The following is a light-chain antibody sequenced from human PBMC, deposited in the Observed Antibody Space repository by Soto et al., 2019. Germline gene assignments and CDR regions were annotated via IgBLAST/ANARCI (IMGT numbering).Light chain of an antibody. CDR1: SGSIASNS. CDR2: EDN. Sequence: NFMLTQPHSVSESPGKTVTISCTRSSGSIASNSVQWYQQRPGRAPTTVIYEDNKRPPGVPDRFSGSTDGSANSAALAISGLQTEDEAAFSCQFYDTSTVVFGGGTKLTVL. CDR3: QFYDTSTVV. J-gene: IGLJ2*01. V-gene: IGLV6-57*04.